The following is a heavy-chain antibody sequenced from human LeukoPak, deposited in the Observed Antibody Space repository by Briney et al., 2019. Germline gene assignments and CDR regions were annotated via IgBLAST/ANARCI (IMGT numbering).Heavy chain of an antibody. CDR3: ARVAYDAFDF. Sequence: ASVKVSCKASGNTFTNYGINWLRQATGQGLEWMGWINPNIGNTGYAQRFQGRVTITRNTSISTVYMELSSLRSEDTAVYYCARVAYDAFDFWGQGTVVTVSS. J-gene: IGHJ3*01. CDR2: INPNIGNT. CDR1: GNTFTNYG. V-gene: IGHV1-8*02.